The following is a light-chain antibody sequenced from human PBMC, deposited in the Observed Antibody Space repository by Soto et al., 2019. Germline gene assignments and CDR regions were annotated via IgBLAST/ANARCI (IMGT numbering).Light chain of an antibody. CDR1: ETITTNY. CDR3: QQYAAPLWT. CDR2: GTS. Sequence: EIVLTQSPGTLSLSPGERAALSCRASETITTNYLAWYQQKPGQAPRLLIYGTSSRATGIPHRFSGSGSGTDFTLTISRLEPEDFAVYFCQQYAAPLWTFGQGTKVEI. J-gene: IGKJ1*01. V-gene: IGKV3-20*01.